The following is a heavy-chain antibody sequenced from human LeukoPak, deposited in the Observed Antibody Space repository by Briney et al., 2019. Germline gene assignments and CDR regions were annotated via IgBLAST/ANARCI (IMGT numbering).Heavy chain of an antibody. CDR2: IRYDGSNK. Sequence: PRGSLRLSCAPSGFSFSSYATHCVRQAPGKGLAWVAFIRYDGSNKYYADSVKGRFTISRDNSKNTLYLQMTSLRAEDTVVYYCAKDGGDFDYWGQGTLVTVSS. CDR3: AKDGGDFDY. D-gene: IGHD3-10*01. CDR1: GFSFSSYA. V-gene: IGHV3-30*02. J-gene: IGHJ4*02.